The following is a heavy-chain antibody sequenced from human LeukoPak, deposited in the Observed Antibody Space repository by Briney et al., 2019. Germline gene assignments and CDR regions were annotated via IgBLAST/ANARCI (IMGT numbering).Heavy chain of an antibody. CDR3: ARGRVVAGTHYWFFDL. CDR1: GFTFSSYW. CDR2: INSDGSGT. J-gene: IGHJ2*01. D-gene: IGHD2-15*01. V-gene: IGHV3-74*01. Sequence: PGGSLRLSCAASGFTFSSYWMHWVRQAPGRGLVWVSRINSDGSGTSYADSVKGRFTISRDNAKNTLYLQMNSLRAEDSAVYYCARGRVVAGTHYWFFDLWGRGTLVTVSS.